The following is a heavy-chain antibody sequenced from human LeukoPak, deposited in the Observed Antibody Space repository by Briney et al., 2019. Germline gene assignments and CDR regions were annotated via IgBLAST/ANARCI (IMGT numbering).Heavy chain of an antibody. V-gene: IGHV3-74*01. Sequence: GGSLRLSCAASGFTFSDYWMHWVRQAPNSDGRITSYADSVKGRFTISRDNAKNTLYLQMNSLRAEDTAVYYCARVRWGGLYYFDYWGQGTLVTVSS. CDR3: ARVRWGGLYYFDY. D-gene: IGHD3-16*01. CDR1: GFTFSDYW. J-gene: IGHJ4*02. CDR2: SDGRIT.